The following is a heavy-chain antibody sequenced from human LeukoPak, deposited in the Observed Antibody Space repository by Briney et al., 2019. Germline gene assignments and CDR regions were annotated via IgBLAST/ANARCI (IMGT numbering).Heavy chain of an antibody. V-gene: IGHV4-39*01. CDR3: ARRRDGYNEDFFDY. CDR1: GGSIRSSSYY. Sequence: SETLSLTCTVSGGSIRSSSYYWGWIRQPPGKGLEWIGSIYYSGSTYYNPSLKSRVTISVDTSKNQFSLKLSSVTAADTAVYYCARRRDGYNEDFFDYWGQGTLVTVSS. CDR2: IYYSGST. J-gene: IGHJ4*02. D-gene: IGHD5-24*01.